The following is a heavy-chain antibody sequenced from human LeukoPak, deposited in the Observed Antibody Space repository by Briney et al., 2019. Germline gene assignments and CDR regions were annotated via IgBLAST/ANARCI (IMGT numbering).Heavy chain of an antibody. Sequence: GESLKISCKGSGYSFTNYWIGWVCQMPGKGLEWMGIIHPGDSDTRYSPSFQGQVTMSADNSISTAYLQWSSLKASDTAMYYCARAAGLDDAFDIWGQGTMVTVSS. CDR1: GYSFTNYW. V-gene: IGHV5-51*01. D-gene: IGHD6-19*01. J-gene: IGHJ3*02. CDR2: IHPGDSDT. CDR3: ARAAGLDDAFDI.